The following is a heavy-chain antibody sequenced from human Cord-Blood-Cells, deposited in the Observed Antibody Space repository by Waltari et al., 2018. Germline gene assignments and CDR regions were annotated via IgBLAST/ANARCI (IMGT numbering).Heavy chain of an antibody. CDR2: IYSGGST. D-gene: IGHD3-3*01. CDR1: GFPVSRNY. Sequence: EGPPVETGGGLIQPGGSLTLSCTASGFPVSRNYTSWARQAPGKGLEWVSVIYSGGSTYYADSVKGRFTISRDNSKNTLYLQMNSLRAEDTAVYYCARGWRSGYYFDYWGQGTLVTVSS. J-gene: IGHJ4*02. CDR3: ARGWRSGYYFDY. V-gene: IGHV3-53*02.